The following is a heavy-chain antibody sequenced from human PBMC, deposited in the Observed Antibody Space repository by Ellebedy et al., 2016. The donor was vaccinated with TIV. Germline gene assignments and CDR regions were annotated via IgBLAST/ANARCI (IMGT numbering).Heavy chain of an antibody. D-gene: IGHD4-17*01. Sequence: GESLKISCAASGFTVSSNYMSRVRQAPGKGLEWVSVIYSGGSTYYADSVKGRFTISRDNSNNTLYLQMSSLRAEDTAVYYCVKTGGDYGDYRFDYWGQGTQVTVSS. CDR3: VKTGGDYGDYRFDY. CDR2: IYSGGST. V-gene: IGHV3-53*05. J-gene: IGHJ4*02. CDR1: GFTVSSNY.